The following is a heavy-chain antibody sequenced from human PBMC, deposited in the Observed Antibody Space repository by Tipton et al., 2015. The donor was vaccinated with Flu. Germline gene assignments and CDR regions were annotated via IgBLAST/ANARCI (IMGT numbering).Heavy chain of an antibody. CDR3: ARGGYYDILTGYYMNGMDV. Sequence: TLSLTCTVSGGSISSYYWSWIRQPPGKGLEWIGYVYYSWSTNYNPSLKSRVTISVDTSKNQFSLKLSSVTAADTAVYYCARGGYYDILTGYYMNGMDVWGQGTTVTVSS. CDR1: GGSISSYY. J-gene: IGHJ6*02. CDR2: VYYSWST. D-gene: IGHD3-9*01. V-gene: IGHV4-59*01.